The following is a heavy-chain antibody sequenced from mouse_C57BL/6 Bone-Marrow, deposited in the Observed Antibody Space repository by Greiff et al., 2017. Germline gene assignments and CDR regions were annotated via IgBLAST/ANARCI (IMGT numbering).Heavy chain of an antibody. CDR2: FDPENGDT. Sequence: EVKLQQSGAELVRPGASVKLSCTASGFNIKDDYMHWVKQRPEQGLEWIGWFDPENGDTESASKFQGKATITADPSSNTAYLQLSSLTSEDTAVYYCTPTVVAKGGYRGQGTTLTVSS. CDR3: TPTVVAKGGY. J-gene: IGHJ2*01. V-gene: IGHV14-4*01. CDR1: GFNIKDDY. D-gene: IGHD1-1*01.